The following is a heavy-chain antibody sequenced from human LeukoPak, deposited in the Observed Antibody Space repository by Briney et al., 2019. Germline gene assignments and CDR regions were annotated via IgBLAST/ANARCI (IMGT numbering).Heavy chain of an antibody. CDR1: GGSISSYY. CDR2: IYYSGST. J-gene: IGHJ3*02. D-gene: IGHD2-2*01. Sequence: SETLSLTCTVSGGSISSYYWSWIRQPPGKGLVWIGYIYYSGSTNYNPSLKSRVTISVDTSKNQFSLKLSSVTAADTAVYYCARTLVVPAAPADAFDIWGQGTMVTVSS. CDR3: ARTLVVPAAPADAFDI. V-gene: IGHV4-59*01.